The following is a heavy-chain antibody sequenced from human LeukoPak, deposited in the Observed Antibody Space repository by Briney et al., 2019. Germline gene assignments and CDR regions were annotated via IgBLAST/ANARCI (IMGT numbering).Heavy chain of an antibody. J-gene: IGHJ4*02. CDR3: ASRHSSGWKTGVYYFDY. CDR2: ISGDSTYI. D-gene: IGHD6-19*01. Sequence: GGSLRLSCAASGFTFSSYAMSWVRQAPGKGLEWVSYISGDSTYIYYADSVKGRFTISRDNAKNSLYLQMNSLRAEDTAVYYCASRHSSGWKTGVYYFDYWGQGTLVTVSS. V-gene: IGHV3-21*01. CDR1: GFTFSSYA.